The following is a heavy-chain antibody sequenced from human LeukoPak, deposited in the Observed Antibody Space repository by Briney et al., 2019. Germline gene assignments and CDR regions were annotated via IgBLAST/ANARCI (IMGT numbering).Heavy chain of an antibody. CDR2: INHSGST. CDR1: GGSFSGYY. Sequence: SETLSLACAVYGGSFSGYYWSWIRQPPGKGLEWIGEINHSGSTNYNPSLKSRVTISVDTSKNQFSLKLSSVTAADTAVYYCARGPSFYGYYYYGMDVWGQGTTVTVSS. CDR3: ARGPSFYGYYYYGMDV. J-gene: IGHJ6*02. V-gene: IGHV4-34*01. D-gene: IGHD3-10*01.